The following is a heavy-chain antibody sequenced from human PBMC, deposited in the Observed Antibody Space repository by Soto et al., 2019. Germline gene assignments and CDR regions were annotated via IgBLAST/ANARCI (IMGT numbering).Heavy chain of an antibody. V-gene: IGHV1-2*02. J-gene: IGHJ4*02. CDR3: ARFVLDGILPLAY. D-gene: IGHD3-3*02. CDR1: GYTFSGNY. CDR2: SNTLSGDT. Sequence: QVQLVQSGAEVKKPGASVKVSCKASGYTFSGNYMHWVRQATGQGLEWMGWSNTLSGDTSLPQKFQGRLAMTRDTSIETAFMEVSRLTSDDKAIYYCARFVLDGILPLAYWGQGRLVSVSS.